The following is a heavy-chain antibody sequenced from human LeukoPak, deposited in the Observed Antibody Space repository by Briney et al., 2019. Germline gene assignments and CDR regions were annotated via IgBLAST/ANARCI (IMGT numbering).Heavy chain of an antibody. CDR3: ARLSGSYYGVDY. CDR1: GGSFSDYY. CDR2: INHSGST. D-gene: IGHD1-26*01. J-gene: IGHJ4*02. V-gene: IGHV4-34*01. Sequence: SETLSLTCAVYGGSFSDYYWSWIRQPPGKGLEWIGEINHSGSTNYNPSLKSRVTISVDMSKNQFSLKLSSVTAADTAVYYCARLSGSYYGVDYWGQGTLVTVSS.